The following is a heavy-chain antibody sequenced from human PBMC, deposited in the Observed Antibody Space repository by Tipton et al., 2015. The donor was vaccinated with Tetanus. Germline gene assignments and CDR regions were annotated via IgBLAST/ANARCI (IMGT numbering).Heavy chain of an antibody. CDR2: ISWNGGSI. CDR1: GFNFNDYF. J-gene: IGHJ1*01. CDR3: VRDIGKTD. Sequence: RSLRLSCAASGFNFNDYFMSWLRQVPGKGLEWVAGISWNGGSIDYADSVKGRFTISRDNAKNVLYLQMDNLRVEDTAFYYCVRDIGKTDWGQGTLVTVSS. V-gene: IGHV3-9*01.